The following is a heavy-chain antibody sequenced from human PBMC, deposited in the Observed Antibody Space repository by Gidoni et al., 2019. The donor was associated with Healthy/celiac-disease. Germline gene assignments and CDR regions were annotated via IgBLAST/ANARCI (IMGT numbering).Heavy chain of an antibody. J-gene: IGHJ5*02. CDR1: GFTFSSYS. CDR2: ISSSSSTI. CDR3: ASLGTMIVVP. V-gene: IGHV3-48*04. D-gene: IGHD3-22*01. Sequence: EVQLVESGGGLVQPGGSLRLSCAASGFTFSSYSMNWVRQAPGKGLEWVSYISSSSSTIYYADSVKGRFTISRDNAKNSLYLQMNSLRAEDTAVYYCASLGTMIVVPWGQGTLVTVSS.